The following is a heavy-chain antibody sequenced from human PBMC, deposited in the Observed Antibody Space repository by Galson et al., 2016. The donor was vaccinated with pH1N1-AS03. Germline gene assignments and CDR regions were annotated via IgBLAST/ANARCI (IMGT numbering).Heavy chain of an antibody. J-gene: IGHJ4*02. D-gene: IGHD4/OR15-4a*01. Sequence: SLRLSCAASGFTFSNYAMSWVRQAPGKGLEWVSGIRDSGGSTYYAESVKGRFTISRDNSKSTLYLQMNSLRAEDTAVYYCAKGVGATDGLFDYWGPGTLVTVSS. CDR2: IRDSGGST. CDR3: AKGVGATDGLFDY. V-gene: IGHV3-23*01. CDR1: GFTFSNYA.